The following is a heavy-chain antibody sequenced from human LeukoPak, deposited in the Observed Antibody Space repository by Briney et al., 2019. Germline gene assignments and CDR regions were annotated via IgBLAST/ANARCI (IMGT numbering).Heavy chain of an antibody. Sequence: GGSLRLSCAASGFTFSSYAMSWVRQAPGKGLEGVSAISGSGGSTYYADSVKGRFTISRDNSKNTLYLQMNSLRAEDTAVYYCAKPLEYSSSSRYFQHWGQGTLVTVSS. J-gene: IGHJ1*01. D-gene: IGHD6-6*01. CDR3: AKPLEYSSSSRYFQH. CDR2: ISGSGGST. CDR1: GFTFSSYA. V-gene: IGHV3-23*01.